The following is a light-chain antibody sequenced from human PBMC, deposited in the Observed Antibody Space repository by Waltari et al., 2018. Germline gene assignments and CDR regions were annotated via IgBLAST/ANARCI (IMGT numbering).Light chain of an antibody. CDR3: QQSYSSLT. V-gene: IGKV1-39*01. CDR2: AAS. Sequence: DIQMTQSPSSLSASIGDRVTITCRASQNINNYLNWYQQKPGKAPVLLIYAASSLQSGVPSRFSGTGSGTDFTLTISCLQPEDFATYYCQQSYSSLTFGGGTKVEIE. J-gene: IGKJ4*01. CDR1: QNINNY.